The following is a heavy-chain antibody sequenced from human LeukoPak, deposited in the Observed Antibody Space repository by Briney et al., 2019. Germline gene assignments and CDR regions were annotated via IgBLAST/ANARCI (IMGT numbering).Heavy chain of an antibody. CDR3: ARVDGGSGWYYFDY. CDR1: GASISSYY. Sequence: SETLSLTCTVSGASISSYYWSWIRQPPGKGLDWIGYMYYSGSTNCNPSLTSRVTMSVDTSKNQFSLKLSSVTAADTAVYYCARVDGGSGWYYFDYWGQGTLVTVSS. V-gene: IGHV4-59*01. CDR2: MYYSGST. D-gene: IGHD6-19*01. J-gene: IGHJ4*02.